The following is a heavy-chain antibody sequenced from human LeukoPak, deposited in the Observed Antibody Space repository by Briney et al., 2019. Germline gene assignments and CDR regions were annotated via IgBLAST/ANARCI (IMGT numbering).Heavy chain of an antibody. J-gene: IGHJ4*02. CDR3: AKWGDFDILTGYYVSEF. CDR2: VTGRGGST. Sequence: GASLTLSCVASGFTFSNYAMSRVRQAPGKRLEWVSAVTGRGGSTYYADSVKGRFTISRDNSRNTLFLQMNSLRAEDTAIYYCAKWGDFDILTGYYVSEFWGQGTLVTVSS. CDR1: GFTFSNYA. D-gene: IGHD3-9*01. V-gene: IGHV3-23*01.